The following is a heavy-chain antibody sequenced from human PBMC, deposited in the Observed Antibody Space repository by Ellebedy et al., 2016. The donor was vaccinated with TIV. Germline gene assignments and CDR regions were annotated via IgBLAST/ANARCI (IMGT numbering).Heavy chain of an antibody. CDR2: IIPLYGAT. J-gene: IGHJ6*03. V-gene: IGHV1-69*13. D-gene: IGHD3-3*01. CDR1: GGTFSTYA. Sequence: LVKVSCXASGGTFSTYAISWVRQAPGQGLEWMGGIIPLYGATQYAQKLQGRVTITADESTSTVYMELNSLRSEDTAVYYCATCLAFWSGSYTLGYFYYYLDVWGKGTTVTVS. CDR3: ATCLAFWSGSYTLGYFYYYLDV.